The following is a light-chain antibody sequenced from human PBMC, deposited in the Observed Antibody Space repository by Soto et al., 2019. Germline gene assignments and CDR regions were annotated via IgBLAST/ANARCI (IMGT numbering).Light chain of an antibody. Sequence: DLQMTQSPPSLSASVGDGVTITCQASQDITKYLNWYQHKPGKAPKLLIDGASNLKAGVSSRFSGSGSGTHFSFTITSLQPEDVATYYCQQYAHLPFTFGQGTKLAI. V-gene: IGKV1-33*01. CDR2: GAS. J-gene: IGKJ2*01. CDR3: QQYAHLPFT. CDR1: QDITKY.